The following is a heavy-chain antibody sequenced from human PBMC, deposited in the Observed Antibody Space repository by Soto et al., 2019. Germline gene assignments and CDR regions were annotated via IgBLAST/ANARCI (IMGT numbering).Heavy chain of an antibody. D-gene: IGHD6-13*01. CDR1: GFTFSSYG. V-gene: IGHV3-30*18. CDR2: ISYDGSNK. Sequence: GGSLRLSCAASGFTFSSYGMHWVRQAPGKGLEWVAVISYDGSNKYYADSVKGRFTISRDNSKNTLYLQMNSLRAEDTAVYYCAKALGDPGIAAAAPPDYWGQGTLVTVSS. J-gene: IGHJ4*02. CDR3: AKALGDPGIAAAAPPDY.